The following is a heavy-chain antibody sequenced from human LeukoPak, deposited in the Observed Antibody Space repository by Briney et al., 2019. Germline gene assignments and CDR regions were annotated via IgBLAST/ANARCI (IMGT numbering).Heavy chain of an antibody. CDR3: VRDLTNPASGDY. CDR1: GYTFTDKY. CDR2: MHPNTGDT. D-gene: IGHD1-14*01. Sequence: ASVKVSCKTCGYTFTDKYIHWVRQAPGLGLECMGWMHPNTGDTVYVQKFQGRVTFTRDTSISTAYMELHRLGSDDTAVYFCVRDLTNPASGDYWGQGTLVTVSS. V-gene: IGHV1-2*02. J-gene: IGHJ4*02.